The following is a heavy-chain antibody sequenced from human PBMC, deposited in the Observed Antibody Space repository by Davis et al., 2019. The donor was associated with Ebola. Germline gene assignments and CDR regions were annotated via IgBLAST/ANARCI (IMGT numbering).Heavy chain of an antibody. CDR1: GLTFSDAW. CDR3: TTLSTVTTMYFDL. D-gene: IGHD4-17*01. Sequence: GGSLRLSCGASGLTFSDAWVGWARQAPGKGLEWLGRIKSKTDGGTTDYAAPVKGRFAMSRDDSKNTLYLQMNSLKIEDTAVYYCTTLSTVTTMYFDLWGRGTLVTVSS. J-gene: IGHJ2*01. V-gene: IGHV3-15*01. CDR2: IKSKTDGGTT.